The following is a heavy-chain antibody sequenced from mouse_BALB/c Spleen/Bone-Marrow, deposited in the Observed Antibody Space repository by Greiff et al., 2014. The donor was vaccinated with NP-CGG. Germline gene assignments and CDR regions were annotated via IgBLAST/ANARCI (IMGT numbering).Heavy chain of an antibody. D-gene: IGHD2-1*01. CDR2: IRNKANGYTT. CDR3: ARDKNYGSYWYFDV. CDR1: GFTFTDYY. V-gene: IGHV7-3*02. J-gene: IGHJ1*01. Sequence: EVMLVESGGGLVQPGGSLRLSCATSGFTFTDYYMSWVRQPPGKALEWLGFIRNKANGYTTEYGASVKGRFTISRDNSQSILYLQMNTLRAEDSATYYCARDKNYGSYWYFDVWGAGTTVTVSS.